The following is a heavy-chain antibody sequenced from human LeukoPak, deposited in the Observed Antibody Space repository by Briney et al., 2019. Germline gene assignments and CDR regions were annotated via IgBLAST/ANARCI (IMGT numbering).Heavy chain of an antibody. D-gene: IGHD2/OR15-2a*01. V-gene: IGHV4-31*03. CDR2: TYYSGST. CDR3: ARDYFTSYYYYGMDV. J-gene: IGHJ6*02. Sequence: SETLSLTCTVSGGSISSGGYYWSWIRQHPGKGLEWIGYTYYSGSTYYNPSLKSRVTISVDTSKNQFSLKLSSVTAADTAVYYCARDYFTSYYYYGMDVWGQGTTVTVSS. CDR1: GGSISSGGYY.